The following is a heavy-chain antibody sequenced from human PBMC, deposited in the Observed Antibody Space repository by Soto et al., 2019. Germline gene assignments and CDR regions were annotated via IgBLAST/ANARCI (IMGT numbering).Heavy chain of an antibody. D-gene: IGHD6-13*01. CDR2: ISGSGGSI. Sequence: EVQLLESGGGLVQPGGSLRLSCAASGFTFGIYAMSWVRQAPGKGLEWVSSISGSGGSIYYAHSVKGRFTISRDKTKNTLDLQMNSLRAEDTAVYHCARVAPEYSSTPRRFDFWGQGTLVNVSS. CDR3: ARVAPEYSSTPRRFDF. V-gene: IGHV3-23*01. J-gene: IGHJ4*02. CDR1: GFTFGIYA.